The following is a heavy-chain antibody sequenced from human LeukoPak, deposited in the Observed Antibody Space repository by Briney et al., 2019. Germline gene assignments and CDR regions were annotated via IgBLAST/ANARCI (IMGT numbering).Heavy chain of an antibody. Sequence: GASVKVSCKTSGFSFTFYYMHWMRQAPGQGLEWMGWTNANTGDTRYAPKFQGRVTMTRDVSITTAYMELSGLRSDDTAIYYCARDLIEGATNFWGQGTLVTVSS. V-gene: IGHV1-2*02. CDR2: TNANTGDT. D-gene: IGHD1-26*01. CDR1: GFSFTFYY. J-gene: IGHJ4*02. CDR3: ARDLIEGATNF.